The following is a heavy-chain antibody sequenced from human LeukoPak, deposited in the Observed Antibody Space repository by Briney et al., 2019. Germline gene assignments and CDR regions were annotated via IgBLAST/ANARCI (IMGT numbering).Heavy chain of an antibody. CDR1: GFTFSSYS. V-gene: IGHV3-21*01. CDR3: ARDVVSSGYYRGFDL. CDR2: INSGSSHI. Sequence: AGGSLRLSCAVSGFTFSSYSMNWVRRAPGKGLEWVSSINSGSSHIYYADSVKGRFTISRDNAKNSLYLQMNSLRVEDTAVYYCARDVVSSGYYRGFDLWGQGILVTVSS. D-gene: IGHD3-22*01. J-gene: IGHJ4*02.